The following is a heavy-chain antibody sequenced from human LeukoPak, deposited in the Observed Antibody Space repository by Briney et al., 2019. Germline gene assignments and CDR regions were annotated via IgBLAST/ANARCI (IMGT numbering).Heavy chain of an antibody. CDR2: ISSSSSTI. Sequence: GGSLRLSCAASGFTFSSYSMNWVRQAPGKGLEWVSYISSSSSTIYYADSVKGRFTISRDNAKNTLYLQMNSLRAEDTAVYYCARDRESLWFGELLPSFDYWGQGTLVTVSS. CDR3: ARDRESLWFGELLPSFDY. D-gene: IGHD3-10*01. CDR1: GFTFSSYS. J-gene: IGHJ4*02. V-gene: IGHV3-48*04.